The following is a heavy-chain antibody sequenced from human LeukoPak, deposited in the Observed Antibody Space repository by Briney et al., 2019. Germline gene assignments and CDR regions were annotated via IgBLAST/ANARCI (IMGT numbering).Heavy chain of an antibody. V-gene: IGHV4-61*01. J-gene: IGHJ3*02. Sequence: SETLSLTCTVSGGSVSSGSYYWSWIRQPPGKGLEWIGYIYYSGSTNYNPSLKSRVTISVDTSKNQFSLKLSSVTAADTAVYYCARDRGYYDILTGYPHDAFDIWGQGTMVTVSS. CDR1: GGSVSSGSYY. CDR2: IYYSGST. D-gene: IGHD3-9*01. CDR3: ARDRGYYDILTGYPHDAFDI.